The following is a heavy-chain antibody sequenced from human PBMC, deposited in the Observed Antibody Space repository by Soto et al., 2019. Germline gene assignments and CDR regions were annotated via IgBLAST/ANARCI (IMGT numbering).Heavy chain of an antibody. V-gene: IGHV3-23*01. CDR2: ISGSDGST. Sequence: RLSCATSGFTFSSYAMIWVRQAPGKGLEWVSEISGSDGSTYYADSVKGRFTISRDNSKNTLFLHLTSLIGEDTPVYYCPRQAGLVSLSPPEFDPLGQATLVTVSS. D-gene: IGHD3-16*01. J-gene: IGHJ5*02. CDR3: PRQAGLVSLSPPEFDP. CDR1: GFTFSSYA.